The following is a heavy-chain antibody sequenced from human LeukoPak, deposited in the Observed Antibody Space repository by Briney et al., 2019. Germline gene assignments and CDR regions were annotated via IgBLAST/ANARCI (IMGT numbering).Heavy chain of an antibody. J-gene: IGHJ4*02. CDR3: TRGSSGWLLDY. CDR2: IRSKANSYAT. V-gene: IGHV3-73*01. Sequence: PGGSLRLSCAASGFTFSGSAMHWVRQASGKGLEWVGRIRSKANSYATAYAASVKGRFTISRDDSKNTAYLQMNSLKTEDTAVYYCTRGSSGWLLDYWGQGTLVIVSS. CDR1: GFTFSGSA. D-gene: IGHD6-19*01.